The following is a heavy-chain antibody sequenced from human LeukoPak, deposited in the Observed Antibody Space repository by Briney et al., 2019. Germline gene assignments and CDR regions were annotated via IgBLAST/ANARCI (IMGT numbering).Heavy chain of an antibody. D-gene: IGHD3-22*01. CDR1: DGSIRPFY. V-gene: IGHV4-59*08. CDR3: ARQNYDIRAYRYYGGDV. J-gene: IGHJ6*02. CDR2: IFYTGST. Sequence: NPTATLSLTYTAPDGSIRPFYWSWIRQPPGQGLEWIGYIFYTGSTDYNPSLKSRVTISVDTSKNQFSLQLSSVTAADTAVYYCARQNYDIRAYRYYGGDVWGQGTTVTVSS.